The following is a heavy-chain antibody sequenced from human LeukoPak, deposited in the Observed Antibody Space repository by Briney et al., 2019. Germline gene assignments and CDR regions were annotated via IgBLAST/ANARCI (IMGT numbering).Heavy chain of an antibody. Sequence: ASVKVSCKASGYTFTGYCMHWVRQAPGQGLEWMGWINPKRGGTNYAQKFQGRVTMTRDTSISTTYMELSRLRSDDTAVYYCARVSYDSSGYYLDYWGQGTLVTVSS. D-gene: IGHD3-22*01. V-gene: IGHV1-2*02. CDR1: GYTFTGYC. CDR2: INPKRGGT. CDR3: ARVSYDSSGYYLDY. J-gene: IGHJ4*02.